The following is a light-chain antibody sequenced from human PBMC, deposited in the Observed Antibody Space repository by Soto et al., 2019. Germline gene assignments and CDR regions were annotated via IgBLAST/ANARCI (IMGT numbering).Light chain of an antibody. Sequence: EIVLTQSPGTLSLSPGERATLSCRASQSVSSSYLAWYQQKPGQAPRLLIYGASSRATGIPDRFGGSGSGTDFTLTISRLKPEDFAVYYCHQYGNYGITFGQGTRLEIK. CDR2: GAS. V-gene: IGKV3-20*01. J-gene: IGKJ5*01. CDR3: HQYGNYGIT. CDR1: QSVSSSY.